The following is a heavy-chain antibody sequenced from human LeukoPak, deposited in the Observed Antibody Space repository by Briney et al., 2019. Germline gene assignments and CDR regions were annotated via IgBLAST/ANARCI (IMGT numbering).Heavy chain of an antibody. CDR1: GGSISSGGYY. CDR2: IYYSGST. Sequence: PSPTLSLTCTVSGGSISSGGYYWSWIRQHPGKGLEWIGYIYYSGSTYYNPSLKSRLTISVDTSKNQFSLKLSSVTAADTALYYCARDGEYCSSTSCYFDPWGQGILVTVSS. J-gene: IGHJ5*02. V-gene: IGHV4-31*03. D-gene: IGHD2-2*01. CDR3: ARDGEYCSSTSCYFDP.